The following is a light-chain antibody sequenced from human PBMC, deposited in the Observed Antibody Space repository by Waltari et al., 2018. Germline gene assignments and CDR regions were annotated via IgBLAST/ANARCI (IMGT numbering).Light chain of an antibody. CDR2: DTS. J-gene: IGKJ2*01. V-gene: IGKV3-11*01. CDR3: QQRTNWPPWVT. Sequence: EIVLTQSPATLSLSPGERATLSCRASQCVSSYLAWYQQKPGQAPRLLIYDTSIRAAGIPARFSGSGTGTDFTLTISSLEPEDFAVYYCQQRTNWPPWVTFGQGTKVEIK. CDR1: QCVSSY.